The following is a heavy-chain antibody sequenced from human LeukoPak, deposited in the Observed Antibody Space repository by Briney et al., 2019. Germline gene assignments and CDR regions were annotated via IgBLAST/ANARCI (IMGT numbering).Heavy chain of an antibody. CDR2: ISSSGSTI. J-gene: IGHJ4*02. CDR1: GFTFSDYY. D-gene: IGHD3-22*01. CDR3: AKTHSAETYYYDSSGYYPPDY. V-gene: IGHV3-11*01. Sequence: PGGSLRLSCAASGFTFSDYYMSWIRQAPGKGLEWVSYISSSGSTIYYADSVKGRFTISRDNSKNTLYLQMNSLRAEDTAVYYCAKTHSAETYYYDSSGYYPPDYWGQGTLVTVSS.